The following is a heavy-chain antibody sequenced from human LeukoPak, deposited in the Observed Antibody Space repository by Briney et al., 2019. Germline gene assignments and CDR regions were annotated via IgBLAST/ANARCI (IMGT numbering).Heavy chain of an antibody. CDR1: GRSFSSYA. D-gene: IGHD6-6*01. CDR3: ARVGRGSSSSSYYYMDV. Sequence: ASVKVSCKASGRSFSSYAIRWVRQAPGEGLEWMGGIIHIFGTANYAQKFQGRVTITADKSTSTAYMELSSLRSEDTAVYYCARVGRGSSSSSYYYMDVWGKGTTVTVSS. V-gene: IGHV1-69*06. J-gene: IGHJ6*03. CDR2: IIHIFGTA.